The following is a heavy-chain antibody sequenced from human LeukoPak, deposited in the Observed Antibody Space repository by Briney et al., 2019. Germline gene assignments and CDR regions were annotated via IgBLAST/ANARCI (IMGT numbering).Heavy chain of an antibody. CDR1: GVSITTYY. CDR2: IYHSGST. V-gene: IGHV4-59*08. J-gene: IGHJ5*02. Sequence: PSETLSLTCTVSGVSITTYYWSWIRQPPGKGLEWIGYIYHSGSTNYNPSLKSRVTISVDTSKNQFFLNLSSVTAADTAVYYCARGLYSGYDSDWFDPWGQGTLVTVSS. CDR3: ARGLYSGYDSDWFDP. D-gene: IGHD5-12*01.